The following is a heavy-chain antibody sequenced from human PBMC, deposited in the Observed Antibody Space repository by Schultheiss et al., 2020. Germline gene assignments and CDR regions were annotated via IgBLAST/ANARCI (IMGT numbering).Heavy chain of an antibody. D-gene: IGHD3-10*01. CDR2: IYYSGST. V-gene: IGHV4-30-4*02. CDR1: GGSISSGDYY. Sequence: SETLSLTCTVSGGSISSGDYYWSWIRQPPGKGLEWIGYIYYSGSTYYNPSLKSRVTISVDTSKNQFSLKLSSVTAADTAVYYCAYGVRGVKEHYYYYYGMDVWGQGTTVTVSS. CDR3: AYGVRGVKEHYYYYYGMDV. J-gene: IGHJ6*02.